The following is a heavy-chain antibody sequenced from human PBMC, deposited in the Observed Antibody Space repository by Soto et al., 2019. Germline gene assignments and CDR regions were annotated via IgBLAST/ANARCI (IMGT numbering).Heavy chain of an antibody. CDR2: IDPSDSYT. V-gene: IGHV5-10-1*03. J-gene: IGHJ4*02. CDR3: ARQAIDGGGYYRRYFDD. Sequence: EVQLVQSGAEVKEPGESLTIACQGSGYSFNSYWVSWVRQVPGKGLQWMGNIDPSDSYTSYSPSFRGHVTISAGKSTSTVFLRWSSLRASDTAIYYCARQAIDGGGYYRRYFDDWGQGTLVSVSS. CDR1: GYSFNSYW. D-gene: IGHD3-22*01.